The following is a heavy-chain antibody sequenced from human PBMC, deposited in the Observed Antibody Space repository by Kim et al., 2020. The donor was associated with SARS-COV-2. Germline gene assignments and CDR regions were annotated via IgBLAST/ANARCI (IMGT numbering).Heavy chain of an antibody. CDR3: VYDRSTWPTHFDR. CDR1: GGSFSDYY. CDR2: INYRGRT. V-gene: IGHV4-34*01. J-gene: IGHJ4*02. D-gene: IGHD3-9*01. Sequence: SETLSLTCGVYGGSFSDYYWSWIRQPPGKGLEWIGEINYRGRTYYNPSLRSRVAISVDTSKNHFSLKLSSVTAADTAVYYCVYDRSTWPTHFDRWGQGILVTVSS.